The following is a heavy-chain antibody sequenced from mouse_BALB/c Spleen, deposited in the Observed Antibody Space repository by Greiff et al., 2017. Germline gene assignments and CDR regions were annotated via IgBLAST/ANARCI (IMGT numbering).Heavy chain of an antibody. D-gene: IGHD5-1*01. J-gene: IGHJ3*01. CDR3: AREYFAY. Sequence: DLVKPGASVKLSCKASGYTFTSYWINWIKQRPGQGLEWIGRIAPGSGSTYYNEMFKGKATLTVDTSSSTAYIQLSSLSSEDSSVYLCAREYFAYGGQGTVVTVSA. V-gene: IGHV1S41*01. CDR2: IAPGSGST. CDR1: GYTFTSYW.